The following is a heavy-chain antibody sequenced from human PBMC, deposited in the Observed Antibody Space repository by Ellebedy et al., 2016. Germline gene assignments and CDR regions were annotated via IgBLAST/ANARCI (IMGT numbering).Heavy chain of an antibody. J-gene: IGHJ4*02. CDR2: IFYTGDNT. V-gene: IGHV4-59*08. Sequence: SETLSLTXTASSGSINDHFWSWFRQPPGKRLEWLGYIFYTGDNTNYSPSLKSRVTISVDPSKNQFSLKLSSVTAADTAVYYCARHQFDAPGDPSSHLDFWGQGTLVTVSS. CDR1: SGSINDHF. CDR3: ARHQFDAPGDPSSHLDF. D-gene: IGHD7-27*01.